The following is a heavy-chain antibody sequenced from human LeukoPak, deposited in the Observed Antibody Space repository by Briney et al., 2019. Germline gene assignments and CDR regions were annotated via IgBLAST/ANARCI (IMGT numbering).Heavy chain of an antibody. CDR1: GYTFTSYG. CDR3: VRDLGFGALDY. V-gene: IGHV1-18*01. D-gene: IGHD4/OR15-4a*01. Sequence: GASVKVSCKASGYTFTSYGISWVRQGPGQGLEWMGWISGYNDNAKYAQKVLGRVTMTTDTSTSTAYMEVRSLRSDDTAVYYCVRDLGFGALDYWGQGTLVIVSS. J-gene: IGHJ4*02. CDR2: ISGYNDNA.